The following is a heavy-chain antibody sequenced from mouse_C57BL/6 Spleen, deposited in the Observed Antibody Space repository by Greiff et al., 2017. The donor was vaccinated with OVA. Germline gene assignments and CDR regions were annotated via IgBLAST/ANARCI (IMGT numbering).Heavy chain of an antibody. CDR3: AREIPHDGYFPLDY. CDR1: GFSLTSYA. V-gene: IGHV2-9-1*01. J-gene: IGHJ4*01. D-gene: IGHD2-3*01. Sequence: VQLVESGPGLVAPSQSLSITCTVSGFSLTSYAISWVRQPPGKGLEWLGVIWTGGGTNYNSALKSRMSISKDNSKSQVFLKMNSLQTDDTARYYCAREIPHDGYFPLDYWGQGTSVTVSS. CDR2: IWTGGGT.